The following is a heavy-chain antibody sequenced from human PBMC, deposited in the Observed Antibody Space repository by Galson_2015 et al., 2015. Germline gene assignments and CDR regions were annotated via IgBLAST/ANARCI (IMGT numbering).Heavy chain of an antibody. V-gene: IGHV2-5*02. CDR1: GVSITSSGVG. CDR3: AHRPGFGNSLAWFDP. D-gene: IGHD3-10*01. Sequence: PALVKPTQTLTLTCTLSGVSITSSGVGVGWVRQPPGKALEWLALIYWDDDTRYSPSLRTRITVTKDASKNQVALRMTNMGPVDTGTYFCAHRPGFGNSLAWFDPWGPGTLVTVSS. J-gene: IGHJ5*02. CDR2: IYWDDDT.